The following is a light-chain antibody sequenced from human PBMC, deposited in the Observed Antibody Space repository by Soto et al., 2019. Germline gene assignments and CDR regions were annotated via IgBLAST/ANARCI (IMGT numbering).Light chain of an antibody. CDR3: QRYNNWPFT. J-gene: IGKJ3*01. CDR1: QSVSSN. V-gene: IGKV3-15*01. Sequence: EIVMTQSPATLSVSPGERATLSCRASQSVSSNLAWYQQKPGQAPRLLIYGASTRATGIPARFSGSGSGTAFTLTISSLQAEAFAVYYCQRYNNWPFTFGPGTKVDIK. CDR2: GAS.